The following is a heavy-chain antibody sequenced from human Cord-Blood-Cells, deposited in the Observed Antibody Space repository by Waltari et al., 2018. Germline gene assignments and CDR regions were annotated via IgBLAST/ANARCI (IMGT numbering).Heavy chain of an antibody. CDR2: FDPEDGET. CDR3: AICPEGLLLLYFQH. V-gene: IGHV1-24*01. J-gene: IGHJ1*01. D-gene: IGHD3-3*01. Sequence: PGKGLEWMGGFDPEDGETIYAQKFQGRVTMTEDTSTDTAYMELSSLRSEDTAVYYCAICPEGLLLLYFQHWGQGTLVTVSS.